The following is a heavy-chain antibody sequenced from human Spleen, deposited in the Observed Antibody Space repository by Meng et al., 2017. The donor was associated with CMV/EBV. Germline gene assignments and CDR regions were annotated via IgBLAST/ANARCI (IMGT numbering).Heavy chain of an antibody. CDR3: ARGGTYDFWSGYSDYYYYGMDV. J-gene: IGHJ6*02. V-gene: IGHV3-74*01. D-gene: IGHD3-3*01. Sequence: GESLKLSCAASGFSFRSYWMHWVRQAPGKGLVWVSRISGDESSAGYADSVEGRFTISRDNAKNTLYLQMNSLRAEDTAVYYCARGGTYDFWSGYSDYYYYGMDVWGQGTTVTVSS. CDR2: ISGDESSA. CDR1: GFSFRSYW.